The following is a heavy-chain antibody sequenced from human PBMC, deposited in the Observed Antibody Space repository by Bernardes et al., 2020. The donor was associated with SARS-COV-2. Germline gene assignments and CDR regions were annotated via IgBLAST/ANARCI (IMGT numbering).Heavy chain of an antibody. CDR2: ISGAGMSI. D-gene: IGHD3-9*01. V-gene: IGHV3-21*01. Sequence: GGSLRLSCVVSGFTFSNYHFSWFRQAPGKGLEWVSSISGAGMSIYYGDSVRGRFTTSRDNTRTSVFLQMESLRAEDTAVYYCARDVGGTDWRFGLDVWGPGTMVHVSS. CDR1: GFTFSNYH. J-gene: IGHJ3*01. CDR3: ARDVGGTDWRFGLDV.